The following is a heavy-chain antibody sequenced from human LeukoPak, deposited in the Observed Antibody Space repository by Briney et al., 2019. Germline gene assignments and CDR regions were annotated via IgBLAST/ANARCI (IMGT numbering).Heavy chain of an antibody. CDR3: ARDRRYYDSSAYIRGFDY. D-gene: IGHD3-22*01. Sequence: PSETLSLTCAVSGGSISSSDWWSWVRQPPGKVLEWIGEIYHSGSTNYNPSLKSRVTISVDKSKNQFSLNLSSVTAADTAVYYCARDRRYYDSSAYIRGFDYWGQGTLVTVSS. CDR2: IYHSGST. CDR1: GGSISSSDW. V-gene: IGHV4-4*02. J-gene: IGHJ4*02.